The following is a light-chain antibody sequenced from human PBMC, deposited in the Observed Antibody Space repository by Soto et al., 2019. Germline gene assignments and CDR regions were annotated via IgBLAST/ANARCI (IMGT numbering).Light chain of an antibody. Sequence: DLQMTQSPSTLSASVGARAPMTCRASQSIRSWLAWYQQKPGKAPKLLIYKASTLKSGVPSRFSGSGSGTEFTLTISSLQPDDFATYYCKQYNSYWTFGQGNKVDIK. CDR1: QSIRSW. CDR2: KAS. V-gene: IGKV1-5*03. J-gene: IGKJ1*01. CDR3: KQYNSYWT.